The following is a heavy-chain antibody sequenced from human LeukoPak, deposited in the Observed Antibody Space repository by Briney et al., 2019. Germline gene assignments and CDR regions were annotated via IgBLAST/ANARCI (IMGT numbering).Heavy chain of an antibody. D-gene: IGHD1-7*01. CDR1: GGSISSGGYY. V-gene: IGHV4-31*03. Sequence: SETLSLTCTVSGGSISSGGYYWSWIRQHPGKGLEWIGYIYYSGSTYYNPSLKSRVTISVDTSKNQFSLKLSSVTAADTAVYYCAIADGLYNWNYDHWFDPWGQGTLVTVSS. CDR2: IYYSGST. CDR3: AIADGLYNWNYDHWFDP. J-gene: IGHJ5*02.